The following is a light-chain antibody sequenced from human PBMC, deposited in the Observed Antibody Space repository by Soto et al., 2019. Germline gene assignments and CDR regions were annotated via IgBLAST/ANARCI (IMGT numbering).Light chain of an antibody. J-gene: IGLJ1*01. Sequence: QSVLTQPPSASGTPGQRVTISCSGSNSNVGSNTVHWYQHLPGTAPNLLIYGNNQRPSGVPDRCSAATSGTSASLAISGRRSEDESDDYCATWDDSMNGYAFGTGTQLTVL. CDR3: ATWDDSMNGYA. CDR2: GNN. V-gene: IGLV1-44*01. CDR1: NSNVGSNT.